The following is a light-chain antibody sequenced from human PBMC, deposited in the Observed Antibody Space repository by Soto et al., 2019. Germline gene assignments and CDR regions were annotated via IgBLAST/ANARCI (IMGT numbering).Light chain of an antibody. Sequence: EIVLTQSPATLSLSAGERATLSCRASQSVNNYLGWYQQQPGQAPRLLIYDASNRAAGIPARFSGSGSGTDFTLTISNLEPEDFAVYYCQQRSSNWRWTFGQGTKVDSK. CDR2: DAS. CDR3: QQRSSNWRWT. CDR1: QSVNNY. V-gene: IGKV3-11*01. J-gene: IGKJ1*01.